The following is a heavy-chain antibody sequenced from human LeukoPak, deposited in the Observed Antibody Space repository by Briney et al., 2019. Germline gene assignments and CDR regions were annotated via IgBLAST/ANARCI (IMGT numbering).Heavy chain of an antibody. CDR2: IRNDGGTE. J-gene: IGHJ4*02. CDR3: AKDHPVFEY. V-gene: IGHV3-30*02. Sequence: GGSLRLSCEASGFTFTSYGMHWIRQTPDEGLEWVAFIRNDGGTEYRGDSVKGRFTISRDNSKNTVYLQMNSLRPEDTAVYYCAKDHPVFEYWGQGTLVTVSS. CDR1: GFTFTSYG.